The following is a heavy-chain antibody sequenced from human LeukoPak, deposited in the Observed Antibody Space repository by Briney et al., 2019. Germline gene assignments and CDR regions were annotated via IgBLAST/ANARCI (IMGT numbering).Heavy chain of an antibody. CDR3: AKSRGRALFAFDY. J-gene: IGHJ4*02. V-gene: IGHV3-30*18. D-gene: IGHD1-26*01. CDR1: GFTFSSYG. Sequence: GGSLRLSCAASGFTFSSYGMHWVRQAPGKGLEWVAVISYDGSNKYYADSVKGRFTISRDNSKNTLYLQMNSLRAEDTAVYYCAKSRGRALFAFDYWGQGTLVTVSS. CDR2: ISYDGSNK.